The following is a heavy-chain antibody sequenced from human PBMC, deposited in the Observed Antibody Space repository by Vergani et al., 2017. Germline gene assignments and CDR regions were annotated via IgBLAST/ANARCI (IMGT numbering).Heavy chain of an antibody. J-gene: IGHJ6*03. V-gene: IGHV1-69*12. CDR3: ARDGGSGVEVPAAIRYYYYYMDV. CDR2: IFPVFHRT. CDR1: GGSFSTHS. Sequence: QVQLVQSGAEVKKPESSVKVSCKASGGSFSTHSINWVRQAPGQGLEWMGGIFPVFHRTNYAQKFQGRITITADESTSTAYMELNSLKSEDTAIYYCARDGGSGVEVPAAIRYYYYYMDVWGEGTTVTVSS. D-gene: IGHD2-2*01.